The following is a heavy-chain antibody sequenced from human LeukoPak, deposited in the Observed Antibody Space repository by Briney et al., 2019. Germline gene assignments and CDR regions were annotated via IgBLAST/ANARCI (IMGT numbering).Heavy chain of an antibody. D-gene: IGHD6-13*01. Sequence: TSETLSLTCAVYGGSFSGYYWSWIRQPPGKGLEWIGEINHSGSTNYNPSLKSRVTISVDTSKNQLSLKLSSVTAADTAVYYCARGRGSWTDAFDIWGQGTMVTVSS. J-gene: IGHJ3*02. CDR1: GGSFSGYY. CDR3: ARGRGSWTDAFDI. CDR2: INHSGST. V-gene: IGHV4-34*01.